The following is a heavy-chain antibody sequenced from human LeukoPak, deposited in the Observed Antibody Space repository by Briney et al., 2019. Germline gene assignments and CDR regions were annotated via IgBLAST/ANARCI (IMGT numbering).Heavy chain of an antibody. J-gene: IGHJ3*02. CDR2: IYTHRST. V-gene: IGHV4-4*07. CDR3: ARGRYCSADICSGGDAFDI. D-gene: IGHD2-15*01. CDR1: GGSTNNYY. Sequence: SETLSLTCTVSGGSTNNYYWCWIRHPPAKGIEWIWRIYTHRSTNNNPSLKSRVTMSVDTSKNQYSLRLSSVTAASTAVYYCARGRYCSADICSGGDAFDIWGQGTMVSVSS.